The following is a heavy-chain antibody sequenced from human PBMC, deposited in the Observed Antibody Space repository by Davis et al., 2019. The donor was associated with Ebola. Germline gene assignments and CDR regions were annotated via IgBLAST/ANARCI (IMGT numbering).Heavy chain of an antibody. D-gene: IGHD3-10*02. CDR3: AREKAISSDLYYGMDV. J-gene: IGHJ6*02. Sequence: KFQGRVTITRDTPASTAYMEVSSLRSEDTAIYYCAREKAISSDLYYGMDVWGQGTTVTVSS. V-gene: IGHV1-3*01.